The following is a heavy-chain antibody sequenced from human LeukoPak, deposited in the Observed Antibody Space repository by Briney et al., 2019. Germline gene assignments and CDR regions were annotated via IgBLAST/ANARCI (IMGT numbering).Heavy chain of an antibody. D-gene: IGHD3-3*01. CDR1: GFTVSSNY. Sequence: GGSLRLSCAASGFTVSSNYMSWVRQAPGKGLEWVSIIYSGGSTYYADSVKGRFTISRDNSKNTLYLQMNSLRAEDTAVYYCARAWSGTQYYFDYWGQGTLVIVSS. J-gene: IGHJ4*02. CDR3: ARAWSGTQYYFDY. CDR2: IYSGGST. V-gene: IGHV3-66*01.